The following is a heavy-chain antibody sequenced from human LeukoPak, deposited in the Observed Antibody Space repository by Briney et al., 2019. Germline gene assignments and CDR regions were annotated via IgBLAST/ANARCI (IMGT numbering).Heavy chain of an antibody. V-gene: IGHV1-2*02. J-gene: IGHJ4*02. D-gene: IGHD3-22*01. Sequence: GASVKVSCEASGYTFTGYYMHWVRQAPGQGLEWMGWINPNSGGTNYAQKFQGRVTMTRDTSISTAYMELSRLRSDDTAVYYCASSITMIVVVTPAPNFDYWGQGTLVTVSS. CDR1: GYTFTGYY. CDR2: INPNSGGT. CDR3: ASSITMIVVVTPAPNFDY.